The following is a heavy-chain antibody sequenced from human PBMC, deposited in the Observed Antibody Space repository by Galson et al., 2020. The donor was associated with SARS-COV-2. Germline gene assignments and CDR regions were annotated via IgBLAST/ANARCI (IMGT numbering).Heavy chain of an antibody. J-gene: IGHJ3*02. D-gene: IGHD3-22*01. Sequence: SETLSLTCAVSGYSISTNNWWGWIRQPPGKGLEWIGYMYYSGSIHYNPSLKSRVSMSVDTSKNQFSLKLSSVTAEDTAAYYCARSRLPYYYDSSRGAFDIWGQGTMVTVSS. CDR3: ARSRLPYYYDSSRGAFDI. V-gene: IGHV4-28*05. CDR2: MYYSGSI. CDR1: GYSISTNNW.